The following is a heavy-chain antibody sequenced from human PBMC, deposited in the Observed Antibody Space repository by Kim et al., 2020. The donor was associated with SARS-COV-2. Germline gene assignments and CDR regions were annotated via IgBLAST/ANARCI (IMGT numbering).Heavy chain of an antibody. V-gene: IGHV3-64D*06. D-gene: IGHD2-15*01. CDR3: VKDRLEIFPIYYFDY. J-gene: IGHJ4*02. Sequence: TVKGRFTISRDNSKNTLYLQMSSRRAEDTAVYYCVKDRLEIFPIYYFDYWGQGTLVTVSS.